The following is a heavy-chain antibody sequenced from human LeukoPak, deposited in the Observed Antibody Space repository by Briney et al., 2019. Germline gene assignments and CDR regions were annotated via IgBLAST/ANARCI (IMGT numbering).Heavy chain of an antibody. J-gene: IGHJ6*02. CDR2: ISSSGSTI. Sequence: PGGSLRLSCAASGFTFSSYAMSWVRQAPGKGLEWVSAISSSGSTIYYADSVKGRFTISRDNAKNSLYLQMNSLRAEDTAVYYCARFYGDYDGDYYYYYGMDVWGQGTTVTVSS. D-gene: IGHD4-17*01. CDR1: GFTFSSYA. V-gene: IGHV3-21*04. CDR3: ARFYGDYDGDYYYYYGMDV.